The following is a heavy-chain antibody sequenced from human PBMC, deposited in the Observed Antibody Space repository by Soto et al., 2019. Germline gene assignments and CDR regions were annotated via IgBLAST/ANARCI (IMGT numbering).Heavy chain of an antibody. J-gene: IGHJ5*02. CDR1: GFTFSSYG. D-gene: IGHD3-22*01. CDR3: ARADHDGMQWLLLRPSIGWFDP. V-gene: IGHV3-33*01. Sequence: QVQLVESGGGVVQPGRSLRLSCAASGFTFSSYGMHWVRQAPGKGLEWVAVIWYDGSNKYYADSVKGRFTISRDNSKNTLYLQMNSLRAEDTAVYYCARADHDGMQWLLLRPSIGWFDPWGQGTLVTVSS. CDR2: IWYDGSNK.